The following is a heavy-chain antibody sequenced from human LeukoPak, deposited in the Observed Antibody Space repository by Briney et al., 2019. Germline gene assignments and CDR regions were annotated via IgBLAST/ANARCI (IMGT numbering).Heavy chain of an antibody. V-gene: IGHV4-31*03. CDR1: GGSISSGGYY. D-gene: IGHD3-3*01. Sequence: PSQTLSLTCTVSGGSISSGGYYWSWIRQHPGKGLEWIGYIYYSGSTYYNPSLKSRVTISVDTSKNQFSLKLSSVTAADTAVYYCASRNHDFWSGYSYFDYWGQGTLVTVSS. CDR3: ASRNHDFWSGYSYFDY. CDR2: IYYSGST. J-gene: IGHJ4*02.